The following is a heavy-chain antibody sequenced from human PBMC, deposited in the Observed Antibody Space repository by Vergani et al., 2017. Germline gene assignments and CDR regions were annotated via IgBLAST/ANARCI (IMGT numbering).Heavy chain of an antibody. D-gene: IGHD2-15*01. CDR1: GFTFSAHA. CDR3: AKFKEGYCSGGSCFGDY. CDR2: ISGSRDSI. J-gene: IGHJ4*02. V-gene: IGHV3-23*01. Sequence: EVQLLESGGGLVQPGGSLRLSCEASGFTFSAHAMSWVRQAPGKGLEWVSTISGSRDSIYYADSVKGRFTISRDNSKNTLYLQMNSLRAEDTAVYYCAKFKEGYCSGGSCFGDYWGQGTLVTVSS.